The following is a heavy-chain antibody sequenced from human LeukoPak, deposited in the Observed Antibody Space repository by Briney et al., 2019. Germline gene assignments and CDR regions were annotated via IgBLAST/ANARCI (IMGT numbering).Heavy chain of an antibody. CDR2: IYYSGST. J-gene: IGHJ3*02. Sequence: SETLSLTCTVSGGSTSSGDYYWSWIRQPPGKGLEWIGYIYYSGSTYYNPSLKSRVTISVDTSKDQFSLKLSSVTAADTAVYYCARDLADYYDSSGYAFDIWGQGTMVTVSS. CDR3: ARDLADYYDSSGYAFDI. D-gene: IGHD3-22*01. CDR1: GGSTSSGDYY. V-gene: IGHV4-30-4*01.